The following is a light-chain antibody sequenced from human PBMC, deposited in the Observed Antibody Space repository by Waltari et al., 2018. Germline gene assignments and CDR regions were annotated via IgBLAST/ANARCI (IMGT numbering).Light chain of an antibody. J-gene: IGKJ1*01. CDR3: QQYSASSWT. V-gene: IGKV3-20*01. CDR2: DGS. CDR1: RSVSSNF. Sequence: EIVLTQSPGTLLLSPGERATLSCRASRSVSSNFLACYKQKPGQAPRLLIYDGSTRAAGIPDRFSGSGSGTDFTLTISRLEPEDFAVYYCQQYSASSWTFGQGTKVQIK.